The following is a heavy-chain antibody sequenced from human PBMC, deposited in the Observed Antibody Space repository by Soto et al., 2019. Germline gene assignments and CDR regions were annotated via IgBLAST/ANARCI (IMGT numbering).Heavy chain of an antibody. CDR2: ISSSSSYI. V-gene: IGHV3-21*01. CDR1: GFTFSSYS. CDR3: ARDRRTSAAAMWADAFDI. J-gene: IGHJ3*02. D-gene: IGHD6-13*01. Sequence: EVQLVESGGGLVKPGGSLRLSCAASGFTFSSYSMNWVRQAPGKGLEWVSSISSSSSYIYYADSVKGRFTISRDNAKNSLYLKMNSRRAEDTAVYYCARDRRTSAAAMWADAFDIWGQGTMVTVSS.